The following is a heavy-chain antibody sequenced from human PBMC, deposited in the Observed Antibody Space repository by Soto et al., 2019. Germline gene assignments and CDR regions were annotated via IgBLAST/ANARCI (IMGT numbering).Heavy chain of an antibody. CDR3: ARDLSGPLDY. CDR1: GFTFSNYG. CDR2: IWYDGSNK. D-gene: IGHD3-16*02. Sequence: VGSLRLSCVASGFTFSNYGMHWVRQAPGKGLEWVALIWYDGSNKYYADSVRGRFTISRDTSKNTLYLQMNSLRAEDTALYYCARDLSGPLDYWGQGTPVTVSS. J-gene: IGHJ4*02. V-gene: IGHV3-33*01.